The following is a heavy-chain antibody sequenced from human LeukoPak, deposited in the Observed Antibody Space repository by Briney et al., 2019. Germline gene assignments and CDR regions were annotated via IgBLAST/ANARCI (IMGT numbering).Heavy chain of an antibody. CDR2: INHSGST. CDR3: ARTVGSRIAAAGTPPYFDY. CDR1: GGSFSGYY. Sequence: SETMSLTCAVYGGSFSGYYWSWIRQPPGKGLEWIGEINHSGSTNYNPSLKSRVTISVDTSKNQFSLKLSSVTAADTAVYYCARTVGSRIAAAGTPPYFDYWGQGTLVTVSS. D-gene: IGHD6-13*01. J-gene: IGHJ4*02. V-gene: IGHV4-34*01.